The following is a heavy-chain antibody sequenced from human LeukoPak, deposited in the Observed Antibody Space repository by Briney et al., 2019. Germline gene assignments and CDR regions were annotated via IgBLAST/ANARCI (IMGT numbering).Heavy chain of an antibody. CDR2: ISSSGSDI. Sequence: GGSLRLSCAVSGFTFSSYEMTWVRQAPGKGLEWVSHISSSGSDIYYADSVKGRFTISRDNAKGSLYLQMNSLTSDDTALYYCASDPRPSGGGPLDYWGQGTLVTVSS. D-gene: IGHD2-15*01. CDR1: GFTFSSYE. CDR3: ASDPRPSGGGPLDY. V-gene: IGHV3-48*03. J-gene: IGHJ4*02.